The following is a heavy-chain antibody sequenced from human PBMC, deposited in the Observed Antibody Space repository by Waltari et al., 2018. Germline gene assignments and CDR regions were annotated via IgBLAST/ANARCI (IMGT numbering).Heavy chain of an antibody. CDR1: GGSISSSSYY. CDR2: IYYSGST. Sequence: QLQLQESGPGLVKPSETLSLTCTVSGGSISSSSYYWGWIRQPPGKGLEWIGRIYYSGSTYYNPSLTSRVTLSVDTSKNQFSLKLSSVTAADTAVYYCARLKMALGSLGGGMDVWGQGTTVTVSS. J-gene: IGHJ6*02. CDR3: ARLKMALGSLGGGMDV. V-gene: IGHV4-39*07. D-gene: IGHD3-16*01.